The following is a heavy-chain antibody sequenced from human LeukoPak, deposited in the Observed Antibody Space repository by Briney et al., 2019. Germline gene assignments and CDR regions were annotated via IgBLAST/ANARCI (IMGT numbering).Heavy chain of an antibody. D-gene: IGHD3-22*01. Sequence: SVKVSCKASGGTFSSYAISWVRQAPGQGLEWMGGIIPIFGTANYAQKFQGRVTITTDESTSTAYMELSSLRSEDTAVYYCARAQYYYDNQVKGGIGGNDYWGQGTLVTVSS. CDR2: IIPIFGTA. J-gene: IGHJ4*02. CDR1: GGTFSSYA. CDR3: ARAQYYYDNQVKGGIGGNDY. V-gene: IGHV1-69*05.